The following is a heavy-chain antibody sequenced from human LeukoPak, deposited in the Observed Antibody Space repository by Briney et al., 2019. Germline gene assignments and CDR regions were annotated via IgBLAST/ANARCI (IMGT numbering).Heavy chain of an antibody. D-gene: IGHD1-26*01. CDR2: ISYDGSNK. CDR3: ARGRSGSYFGDY. V-gene: IGHV3-30-3*01. CDR1: GFTFSSYA. J-gene: IGHJ4*02. Sequence: GRSLRRSCAASGFTFSSYAMHWVRQAPGKGLEWVAVISYDGSNKYYADSVKGRFTISRDNSENTLYLQMNSLRAEDTAVYYCARGRSGSYFGDYWGQGTLVTVSS.